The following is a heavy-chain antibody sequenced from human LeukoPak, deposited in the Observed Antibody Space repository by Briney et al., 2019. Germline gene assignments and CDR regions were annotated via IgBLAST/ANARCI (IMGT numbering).Heavy chain of an antibody. CDR1: GGSMINYY. CDR3: ARHPFSAPFDY. V-gene: IGHV4-59*08. CDR2: AYHTGHT. J-gene: IGHJ4*02. D-gene: IGHD6-19*01. Sequence: SETLSLTCTVSGGSMINYYWSWIRPTPGKGLEWIAYAYHTGHTHYNPSLKSRATISLDTSKNQVSLKVNSVTAADTAVYYCARHPFSAPFDYWGQGTLVTVSS.